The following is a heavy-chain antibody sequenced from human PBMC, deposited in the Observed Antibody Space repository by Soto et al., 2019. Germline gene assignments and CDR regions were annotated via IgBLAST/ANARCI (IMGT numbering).Heavy chain of an antibody. J-gene: IGHJ4*02. CDR1: GFTFSSYV. CDR3: VKDGDYYDSSGDYYEGYFDS. D-gene: IGHD3-22*01. CDR2: ISSGGGRT. V-gene: IGHV3-64D*06. Sequence: HPGGSLRLSCSASGFTFSSYVMHWVRQAPGKGLEFVSAISSGGGRTYYADSVKGRFTVSRDNSKNTLYFQMSSLRTEDTAVYYCVKDGDYYDSSGDYYEGYFDSWGQGT.